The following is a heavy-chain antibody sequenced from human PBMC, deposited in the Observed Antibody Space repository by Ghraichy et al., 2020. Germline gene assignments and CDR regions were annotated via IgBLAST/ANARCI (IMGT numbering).Heavy chain of an antibody. CDR1: GYSFTSYW. J-gene: IGHJ6*02. V-gene: IGHV5-51*01. Sequence: GESLNISCKGSGYSFTSYWIGWVRQMPGKGLEWMGIIYPGDSDTRYSPSFQGQVTISADKSISTAYLQWSSLKASDTAMYYCARQVAAAGTGRSMDVWGQGTTVTVSS. D-gene: IGHD6-13*01. CDR3: ARQVAAAGTGRSMDV. CDR2: IYPGDSDT.